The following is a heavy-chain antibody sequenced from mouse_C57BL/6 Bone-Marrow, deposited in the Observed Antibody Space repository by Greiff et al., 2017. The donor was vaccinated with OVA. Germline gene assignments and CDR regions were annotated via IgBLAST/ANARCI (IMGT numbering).Heavy chain of an antibody. CDR1: GYTFTSYG. V-gene: IGHV1-81*01. CDR3: ARSHYYGSSHFAY. D-gene: IGHD1-1*01. J-gene: IGHJ3*01. Sequence: QVQLQQSGAELARPGASVKLSCKASGYTFTSYGISWVKQRTGQGLEWIGEIYPRSGNTYYNEKFKGKATLTADKSSSTAYMELRSLTSEDSAFYFCARSHYYGSSHFAYWGQGTLVTVSA. CDR2: IYPRSGNT.